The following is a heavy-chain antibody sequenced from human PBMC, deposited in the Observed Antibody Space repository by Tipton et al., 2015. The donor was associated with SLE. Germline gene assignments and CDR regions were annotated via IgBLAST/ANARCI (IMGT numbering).Heavy chain of an antibody. J-gene: IGHJ3*02. V-gene: IGHV4-59*08. Sequence: GLVKPSETLSLTCTVSGGSISSYYWSWIRQPPGKGLEWIGYVHASGSTNYNPSLKSRVTISVDTSKNQFSLKLNSVTAADTAVFYCARHARNGFNFDIWGQGTMVTVSS. CDR1: GGSISSYY. CDR2: VHASGST. D-gene: IGHD3-3*01. CDR3: ARHARNGFNFDI.